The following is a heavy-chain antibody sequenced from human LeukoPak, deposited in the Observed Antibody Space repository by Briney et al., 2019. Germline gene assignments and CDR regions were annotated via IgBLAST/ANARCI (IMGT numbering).Heavy chain of an antibody. CDR3: ARDYGGSSPFDY. V-gene: IGHV3-48*03. CDR2: ISSSDSTI. D-gene: IGHD4-23*01. J-gene: IGHJ4*02. CDR1: GFTFSSYE. Sequence: PGGSLRLSCAASGFTFSSYEMHWVRQAPGKGLEGVSYISSSDSTIYYADSVKGRFTISRDNAKNSLYVQMNSLRAEDTAVYYCARDYGGSSPFDYWGQGTLVTVSS.